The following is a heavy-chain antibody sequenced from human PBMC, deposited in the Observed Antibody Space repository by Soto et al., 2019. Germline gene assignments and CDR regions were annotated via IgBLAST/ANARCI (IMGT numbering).Heavy chain of an antibody. D-gene: IGHD2-2*02. CDR1: GFTFTSYA. CDR2: ISGSGGTT. V-gene: IGHV3-23*01. CDR3: TIYCPTASFYIRYGMDV. J-gene: IGHJ6*02. Sequence: EVQLLESGGGLVQPGGSLRLSCAASGFTFTSYAMTLVRQAPVKGLEWVSTISGSGGTTYYADSVRGRFTISRDNSKNTLYLQMNTLRAEDTDLNSCTIYCPTASFYIRYGMDVWGQGTTVTVSS.